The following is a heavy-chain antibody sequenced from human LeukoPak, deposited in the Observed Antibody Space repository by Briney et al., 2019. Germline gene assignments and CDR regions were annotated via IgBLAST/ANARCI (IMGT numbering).Heavy chain of an antibody. Sequence: ASVKVSCKASGYTFTSYDINWVRQATGQGLKWMGWMNPNSGNTGYAQKFQGRVTMTRNTSISTAYMELSSLRSEDTAVYYCARFGVDTAMGNYYYGMDVWGQGTTVTVSS. CDR1: GYTFTSYD. D-gene: IGHD5-18*01. CDR2: MNPNSGNT. V-gene: IGHV1-8*01. J-gene: IGHJ6*02. CDR3: ARFGVDTAMGNYYYGMDV.